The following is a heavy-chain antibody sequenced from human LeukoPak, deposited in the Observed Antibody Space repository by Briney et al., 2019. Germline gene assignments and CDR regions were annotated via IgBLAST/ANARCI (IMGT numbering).Heavy chain of an antibody. CDR3: ARGASGYYDSSGYGWSELFGY. V-gene: IGHV4-34*01. D-gene: IGHD3-22*01. Sequence: SETLSLTCAVYGGSFSGYYWSWIRQPPGKGLEWIGEINHSGSTNYNPSLKSRVTISVDTSKNQFSLKLSSVTAADTAVYYCARGASGYYDSSGYGWSELFGYWGQGTLVTVSS. J-gene: IGHJ4*02. CDR2: INHSGST. CDR1: GGSFSGYY.